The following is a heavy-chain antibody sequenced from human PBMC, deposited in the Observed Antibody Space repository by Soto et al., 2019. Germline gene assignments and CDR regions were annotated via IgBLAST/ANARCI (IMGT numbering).Heavy chain of an antibody. D-gene: IGHD2-21*02. CDR3: ASVIGGDSVYYFDY. V-gene: IGHV4-31*03. Sequence: SETLSLTCTVSGVSISTGGYYWSWIRQHPGKGLEWIGNIYYSVRTYYNPSLKSRVILSVYTSRSHFSLNLRSLTAAESAMYYCASVIGGDSVYYFDYWGQGALVTVSS. CDR2: IYYSVRT. J-gene: IGHJ4*02. CDR1: GVSISTGGYY.